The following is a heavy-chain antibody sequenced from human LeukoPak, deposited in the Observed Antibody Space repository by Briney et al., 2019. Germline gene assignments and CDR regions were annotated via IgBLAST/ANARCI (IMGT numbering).Heavy chain of an antibody. CDR1: GFTFSSYA. Sequence: GRSLRLSCAASGFTFSSYAMHWVRQAPGKGLEWVAVISYDGSNKYYADSVKGRFTISRDNSKNTLYLQMNSLRAEDTAVYYCARGRAYYFDYWGQGTLVTVSS. V-gene: IGHV3-30-3*01. CDR2: ISYDGSNK. CDR3: ARGRAYYFDY. J-gene: IGHJ4*02.